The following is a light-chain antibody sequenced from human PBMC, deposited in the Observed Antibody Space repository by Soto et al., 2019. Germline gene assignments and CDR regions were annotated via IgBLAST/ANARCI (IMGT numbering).Light chain of an antibody. CDR1: SSDVGGYNY. CDR2: EVS. J-gene: IGLJ1*01. Sequence: QSALTQPPSASGSPGQSVTISCTGTSSDVGGYNYVSWYQQHPGKAPKLMIFEVSKRPSGVPDRFSGSKSGNTASLTVSGLQAEDEAHYYCGSYAGSNNFDVFGTGTKLTVL. V-gene: IGLV2-8*01. CDR3: GSYAGSNNFDV.